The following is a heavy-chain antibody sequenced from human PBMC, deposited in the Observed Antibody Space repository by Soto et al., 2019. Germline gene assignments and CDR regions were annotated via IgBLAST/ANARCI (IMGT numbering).Heavy chain of an antibody. Sequence: GGSLRLSCAASGFSFSNYNMNWVRQAPGKGLEWVSAISGSGGSTYYADSVKGRFTISRDNSKNTLYLQMNSLRAEDTAVYYCANHLFATDPWYFDYWGQGTLVTVSS. CDR3: ANHLFATDPWYFDY. D-gene: IGHD4-17*01. J-gene: IGHJ4*02. CDR2: ISGSGGST. V-gene: IGHV3-23*01. CDR1: GFSFSNYN.